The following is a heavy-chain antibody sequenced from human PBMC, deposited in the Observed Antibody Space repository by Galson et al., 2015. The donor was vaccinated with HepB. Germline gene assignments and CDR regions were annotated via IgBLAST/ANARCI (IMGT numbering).Heavy chain of an antibody. CDR2: IIPIFGTA. J-gene: IGHJ3*02. Sequence: SVKVSCKASGGTFSSYAISWVRQAPGQGLEWMGGIIPIFGTANYAQKFQGRVTITADESTSTAYMELSSLRSEDTAVYCCARVLVALGGAFDIWGQGTMVTVSS. D-gene: IGHD2-8*02. V-gene: IGHV1-69*13. CDR3: ARVLVALGGAFDI. CDR1: GGTFSSYA.